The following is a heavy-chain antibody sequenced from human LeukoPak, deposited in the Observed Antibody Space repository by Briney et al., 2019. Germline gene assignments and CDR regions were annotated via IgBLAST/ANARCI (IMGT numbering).Heavy chain of an antibody. Sequence: PSETLSLTCAVYGGSFSGYYWSWIRQPAGKGLEWIGRIYTSGSTNYNPSLKSRVTMSVDTSKNQFSLKLSSVTAADTAVYYCARGPLEWLLHPYWGQGTLVTVSS. V-gene: IGHV4-59*10. CDR3: ARGPLEWLLHPY. D-gene: IGHD3-3*01. CDR1: GGSFSGYY. CDR2: IYTSGST. J-gene: IGHJ4*02.